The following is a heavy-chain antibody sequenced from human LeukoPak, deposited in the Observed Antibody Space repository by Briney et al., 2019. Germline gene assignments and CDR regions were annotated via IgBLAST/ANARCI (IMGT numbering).Heavy chain of an antibody. CDR3: ARDEVLTPFDY. Sequence: ASVKVSCKASGYTFTSYGISWVRQAPGQGLEWMGIINPSGGSTSYAQKFQGRVTMTRDTSTSTVYMELSSLRSEDTAVYYCARDEVLTPFDYWGQGTLVTVSS. CDR2: INPSGGST. J-gene: IGHJ4*02. CDR1: GYTFTSYG. V-gene: IGHV1-46*01. D-gene: IGHD4/OR15-4a*01.